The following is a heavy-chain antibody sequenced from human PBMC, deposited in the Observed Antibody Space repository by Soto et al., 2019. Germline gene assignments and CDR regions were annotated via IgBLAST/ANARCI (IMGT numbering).Heavy chain of an antibody. V-gene: IGHV3-30*18. D-gene: IGHD6-25*01. CDR2: ISHDGSNQ. CDR1: GFTLRTSG. Sequence: GGSLRLSCVASGFTLRTSGMHWVRQAPSKGLEWVAVISHDGSNQFYAESVKGRFTISRDNSKNMLYLQMNSLRADDSAVYFCAKDSSAAFDYWGQGTVGTVSS. J-gene: IGHJ4*02. CDR3: AKDSSAAFDY.